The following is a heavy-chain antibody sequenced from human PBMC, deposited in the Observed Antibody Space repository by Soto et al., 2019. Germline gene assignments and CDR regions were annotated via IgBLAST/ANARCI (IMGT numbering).Heavy chain of an antibody. V-gene: IGHV3-23*01. Sequence: EVQLLESGGGLLQPGGSLRLSCAASGFTFDICAVSWLRQAPGKGLEWVSAIGCDGNNPNYADSVKGRFTMSSDNYKNTLELQMDSLRVDGTAGYYCAKERATKSGKFISDAFDMWGQGKMVTVSS. CDR2: IGCDGNNP. CDR1: GFTFDICA. D-gene: IGHD1-26*01. CDR3: AKERATKSGKFISDAFDM. J-gene: IGHJ3*02.